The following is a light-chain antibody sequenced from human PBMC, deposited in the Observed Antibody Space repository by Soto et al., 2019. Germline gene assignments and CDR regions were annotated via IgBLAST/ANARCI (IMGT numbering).Light chain of an antibody. V-gene: IGKV1-5*01. CDR2: DAS. CDR1: QSISSW. J-gene: IGKJ1*01. Sequence: DNQMTQSASTLSAYVGDRVTIACRASQSISSWLAWYQQKPGQAPKLLIYDASSLESGVPSRFSGSGSGTEFTLTISSLQPDDFATYYCQQYNSYSWTFAQGGKV. CDR3: QQYNSYSWT.